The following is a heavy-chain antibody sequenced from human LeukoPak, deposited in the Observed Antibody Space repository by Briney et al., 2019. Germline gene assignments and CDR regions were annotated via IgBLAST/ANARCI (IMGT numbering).Heavy chain of an antibody. CDR2: ISYDGSNK. D-gene: IGHD3-10*01. CDR1: GFTFSSYE. Sequence: GGSLRLSCAASGFTFSSYEMNWVRQAPGKGLEWVAVISYDGSNKYYADSVKGRFTISRDNSKNTLYLQMNSLRAEDTAVYYCARARDICVISYFDYWGQGTLVAVSS. J-gene: IGHJ4*02. CDR3: ARARDICVISYFDY. V-gene: IGHV3-30*03.